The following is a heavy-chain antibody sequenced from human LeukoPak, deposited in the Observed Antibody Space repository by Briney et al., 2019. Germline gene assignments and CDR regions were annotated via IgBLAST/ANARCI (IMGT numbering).Heavy chain of an antibody. V-gene: IGHV4-4*02. Sequence: SETLSLTCDVSGGSVPSPNWWTRVRQPPGKGLEWIGEVHLDGRTNYNPSLKSRLIMSVDLPENHISLKLTSVTAADTAVYYCAREGGFYRPLDYSGQGTLVTVSS. CDR3: AREGGFYRPLDY. J-gene: IGHJ4*02. CDR1: GGSVPSPNW. D-gene: IGHD3-3*01. CDR2: VHLDGRT.